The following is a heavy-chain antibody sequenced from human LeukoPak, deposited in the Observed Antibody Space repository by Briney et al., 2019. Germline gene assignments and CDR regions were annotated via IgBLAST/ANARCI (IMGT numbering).Heavy chain of an antibody. Sequence: GGSLRLSCAASGFTFSSYAMSWVRQAPGKGLEWVSAISGSGGSTFYADSVKGRFTISRDNSKNTLYLQMNSLRAEDAAVYYCAKGGLRFLEWLLLGHFDYWGQGTLVTVSS. V-gene: IGHV3-23*01. CDR3: AKGGLRFLEWLLLGHFDY. CDR2: ISGSGGST. D-gene: IGHD3-3*01. CDR1: GFTFSSYA. J-gene: IGHJ4*02.